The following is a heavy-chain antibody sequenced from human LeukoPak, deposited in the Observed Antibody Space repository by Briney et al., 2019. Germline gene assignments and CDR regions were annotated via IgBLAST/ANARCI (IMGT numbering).Heavy chain of an antibody. J-gene: IGHJ4*02. CDR1: GYTFTSYY. CDR3: ARGYDSSGYPLLDY. CDR2: INPSGGST. D-gene: IGHD3-22*01. V-gene: IGHV1-46*01. Sequence: ASVKVSFKASGYTFTSYYMHWVRQAPGQGLEWMGIINPSGGSTGYAQRFQGRVTMAGDTSTSTVYMDLSGLRSEDTAVYYCARGYDSSGYPLLDYWGQGTLVTVSS.